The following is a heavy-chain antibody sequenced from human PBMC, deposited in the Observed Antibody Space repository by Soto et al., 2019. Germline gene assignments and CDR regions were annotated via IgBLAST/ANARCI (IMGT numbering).Heavy chain of an antibody. CDR1: GFTFRSYA. Sequence: EVQLLESGGGLVQPGGYLRLSCAASGFTFRSYAMSWVRQAPGKGLEWVSVIADSRDRTYYADSVKGRFTISRDNSKNTLYLQMHNLRAEDTATYYCAKGIDWGQGTRVTVSS. CDR2: IADSRDRT. CDR3: AKGID. D-gene: IGHD2-15*01. V-gene: IGHV3-23*01. J-gene: IGHJ4*02.